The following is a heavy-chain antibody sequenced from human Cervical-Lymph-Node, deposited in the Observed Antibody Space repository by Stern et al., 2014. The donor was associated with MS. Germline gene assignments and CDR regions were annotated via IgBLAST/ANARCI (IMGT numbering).Heavy chain of an antibody. CDR3: ARQTSAWASDV. CDR1: GFKFSIYW. CDR2: VYPDDSET. D-gene: IGHD7-27*01. V-gene: IGHV5-51*01. Sequence: EVQLAESGAELIRPGGSLKISCKGSGFKFSIYWIALVREMVGTGLEWMGIVYPDDSETRYSPSCQGLVTMSADKSTSTAYLQWSSLNASDTAMYFCARQTSAWASDVWGQGTLVTVSS. J-gene: IGHJ4*02.